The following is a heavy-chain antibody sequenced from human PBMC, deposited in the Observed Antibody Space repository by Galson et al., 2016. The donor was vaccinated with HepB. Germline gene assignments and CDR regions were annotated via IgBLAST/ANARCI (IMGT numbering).Heavy chain of an antibody. D-gene: IGHD3-9*01. CDR2: ISSSGPTI. CDR1: GFTFSRYE. V-gene: IGHV3-48*03. Sequence: SLRLSCAASGFTFSRYEMNWVRQAPGKGLEWVSYISSSGPTIYYADSVKGRFTISRDNAKNSLYLKMNSLRAEDTAVYYCAREPVRLDDLLTGPPKNPDYWGQGTLVTVSS. CDR3: AREPVRLDDLLTGPPKNPDY. J-gene: IGHJ4*02.